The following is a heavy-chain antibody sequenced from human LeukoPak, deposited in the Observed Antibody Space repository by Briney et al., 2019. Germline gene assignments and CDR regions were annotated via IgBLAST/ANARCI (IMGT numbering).Heavy chain of an antibody. CDR1: GYTFTSYA. CDR3: ARDYYGSGSELDY. CDR2: INAGNGNT. V-gene: IGHV1-3*01. D-gene: IGHD3-10*01. Sequence: GASVKVSCKASGYTFTSYAMHWVRQAPGQRLEWIGWINAGNGNTKYSQKFQGRVTITRDTSASTAYMELSSLRSEDTAVYYCARDYYGSGSELDYWGQGTLVTVSS. J-gene: IGHJ4*02.